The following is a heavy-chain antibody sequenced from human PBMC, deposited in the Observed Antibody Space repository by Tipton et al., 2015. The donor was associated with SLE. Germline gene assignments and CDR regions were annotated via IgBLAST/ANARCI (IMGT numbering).Heavy chain of an antibody. CDR2: INWKGDST. Sequence: GSLRLSCAGSGFTFDDFAMGWVRHVQGKGLEWVSGINWKGDSTAYADSMRGRITISRDNAKKSLYLQMSSLRAEDTGVYYCARTVSKCSTQSPEFDFWGQGTLVTVSS. J-gene: IGHJ4*02. CDR1: GFTFDDFA. D-gene: IGHD6-13*01. CDR3: ARTVSKCSTQSPEFDF. V-gene: IGHV3-20*04.